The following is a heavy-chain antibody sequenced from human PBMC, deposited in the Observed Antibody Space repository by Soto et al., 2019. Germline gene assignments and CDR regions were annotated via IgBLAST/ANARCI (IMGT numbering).Heavy chain of an antibody. D-gene: IGHD3-10*01. CDR3: ARGTYYYGSGSYYRTYIFDY. V-gene: IGHV4-34*01. CDR2: INHSGST. J-gene: IGHJ4*02. CDR1: GGSFSGYY. Sequence: SETLSLTCAVYGGSFSGYYWSWIRQPPGKGLEWIGEINHSGSTNYNPSLKSRVTISVETSKNQFSLKLSSVTAADRAVYYCARGTYYYGSGSYYRTYIFDYWGQGTLVTVSS.